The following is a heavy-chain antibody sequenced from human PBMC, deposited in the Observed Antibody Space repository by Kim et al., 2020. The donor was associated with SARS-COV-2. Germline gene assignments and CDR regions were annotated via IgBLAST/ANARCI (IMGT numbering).Heavy chain of an antibody. CDR2: IYPGDSDT. Sequence: GESLKISCKGSGYSFTSYWIGWVRQMPGKGLEWMGIIYPGDSDTRYSPSFQGQVTISADKSISTAYLQWSSLKASDTAMYYCARTLNYYGSGSYFVYWGQGTLVTVSS. J-gene: IGHJ4*02. V-gene: IGHV5-51*01. D-gene: IGHD3-10*01. CDR1: GYSFTSYW. CDR3: ARTLNYYGSGSYFVY.